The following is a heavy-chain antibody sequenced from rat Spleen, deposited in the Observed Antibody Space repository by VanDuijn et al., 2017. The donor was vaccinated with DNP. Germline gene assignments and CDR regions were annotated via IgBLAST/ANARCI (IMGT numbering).Heavy chain of an antibody. J-gene: IGHJ2*01. CDR3: ARRTISDYYNGGPFDY. CDR2: ITNTGDST. Sequence: EVQLVESGGGPVQPGRSLKISCIASGFIFSNYWMTWIRQAPGKGLEWVASITNTGDSTYYSDSVKGRFSISRDNAKSTLYLQMDSLRSGDTATYYCARRTISDYYNGGPFDYWGQGVMVTVSS. D-gene: IGHD1-1*01. V-gene: IGHV5-31*01. CDR1: GFIFSNYW.